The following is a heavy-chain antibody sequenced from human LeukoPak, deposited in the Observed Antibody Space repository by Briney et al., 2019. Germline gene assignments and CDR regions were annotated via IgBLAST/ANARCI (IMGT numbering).Heavy chain of an antibody. D-gene: IGHD1-26*01. CDR1: GFTFSDYY. CDR2: ISNGGSTK. V-gene: IGHV3-11*01. Sequence: PGGSLRLSCAASGFTFSDYYMSRIRQAPGKGLEWVSYISNGGSTKYYADSVKGRFTISRDNAKNSLYLQMNSLRAEDTAVYYCARVKGSYSVDYWGQGTLVTVSS. J-gene: IGHJ4*02. CDR3: ARVKGSYSVDY.